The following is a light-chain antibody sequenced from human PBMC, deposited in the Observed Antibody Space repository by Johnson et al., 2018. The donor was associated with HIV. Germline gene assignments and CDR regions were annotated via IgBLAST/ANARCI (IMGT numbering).Light chain of an antibody. CDR2: ENN. J-gene: IGLJ1*01. V-gene: IGLV1-51*02. CDR1: NSNIGYNC. Sequence: QSVLTQPPSVSAAPGQKVTISCSGSNSNIGYNCVSWYQQLPGTAPKLLIYENNKRPSGIPDRFYGSNSCTSATLGITGLQPADEADYYCGTVVNGLGVFFVFGTGTEVTVL. CDR3: GTVVNGLGVFFV.